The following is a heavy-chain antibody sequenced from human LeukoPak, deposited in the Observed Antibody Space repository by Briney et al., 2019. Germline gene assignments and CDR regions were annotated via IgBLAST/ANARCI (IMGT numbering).Heavy chain of an antibody. V-gene: IGHV1-46*01. CDR3: TRGARRSSSGDYFDY. D-gene: IGHD6-25*01. CDR2: INPNGGST. Sequence: ASVKVSCKASGYTFITYYMHWVRQAPGQGLEWMGIINPNGGSTSYAQKFQGRVTMTRDMSTSTVYMELSSLRSEDTAVYYCTRGARRSSSGDYFDYWGQGTLVTVSS. CDR1: GYTFITYY. J-gene: IGHJ4*02.